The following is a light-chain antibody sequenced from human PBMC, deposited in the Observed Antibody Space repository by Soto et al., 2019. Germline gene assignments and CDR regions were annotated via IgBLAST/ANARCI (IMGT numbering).Light chain of an antibody. CDR3: SSYTTIKTVI. CDR1: SSDVGAYNY. J-gene: IGLJ2*01. V-gene: IGLV2-14*01. Sequence: QSVLAQPASVSGSPGQSITISCTGTSSDVGAYNYVSWYHQHHPGKAPELIIYDVTDRPSGVSTRFSGSKSGNTASLTISGLKAEDEGVYYCSSYTTIKTVIFGGGTKLTVL. CDR2: DVT.